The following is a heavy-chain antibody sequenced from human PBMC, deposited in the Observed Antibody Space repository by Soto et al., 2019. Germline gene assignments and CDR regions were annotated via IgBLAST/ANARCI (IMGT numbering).Heavy chain of an antibody. Sequence: QVQLQESGPGLVKPSQTLSLTCTVSGGSISSGDYYWSWIRQPPGKGLEWIGYIYYSGSTYYNPSLKGRVTISVDTSKNQFSLKLSSVTAADTAVYYCAREVKGYDYVWGSYRYTGWFDPWGQGTLVTVSS. V-gene: IGHV4-30-4*01. CDR2: IYYSGST. CDR1: GGSISSGDYY. D-gene: IGHD3-16*02. J-gene: IGHJ5*02. CDR3: AREVKGYDYVWGSYRYTGWFDP.